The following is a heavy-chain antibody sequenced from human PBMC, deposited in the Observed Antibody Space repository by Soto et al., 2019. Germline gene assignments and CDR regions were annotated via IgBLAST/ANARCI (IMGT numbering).Heavy chain of an antibody. CDR3: ARAFGVVPASEYFQH. D-gene: IGHD3-10*01. CDR2: IYYSGST. V-gene: IGHV4-31*03. J-gene: IGHJ1*01. CDR1: GGSISSGGYY. Sequence: SATLSLTCTVSGGSISSGGYYWSWIRQHPGKGLEWIWYIYYSGSTYYNPSLKSRVTISVDTSKNQFSLKLSSVTAADTAVYYCARAFGVVPASEYFQHWGQGTLVTVSS.